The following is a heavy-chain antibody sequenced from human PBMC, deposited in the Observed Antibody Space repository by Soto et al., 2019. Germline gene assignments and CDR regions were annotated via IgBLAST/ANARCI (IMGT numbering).Heavy chain of an antibody. J-gene: IGHJ4*02. V-gene: IGHV3-7*01. Sequence: GGSLRLSCAVSGFNVMSYWMSWVRQAPGKGLEWVASIKEDGSEIYYLHSVRGRFSISRDSAGNALHLTMNYLRAEDTGLYFCARDIGFDYVNWGQGTLVTVSS. D-gene: IGHD3-16*01. CDR2: IKEDGSEI. CDR3: ARDIGFDYVN. CDR1: GFNVMSYW.